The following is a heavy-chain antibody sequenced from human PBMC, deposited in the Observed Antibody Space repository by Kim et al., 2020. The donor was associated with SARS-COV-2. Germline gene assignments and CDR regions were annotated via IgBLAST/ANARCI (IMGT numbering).Heavy chain of an antibody. V-gene: IGHV3-30*04. J-gene: IGHJ6*02. Sequence: GGSLRLSCAASGFTFSSYAMHWVRQAPGKGLEWVAVISYDGSNKYYVDSVKGRFTISRDNSKNTLYLQMNSLRDEDTAVYYCTQNYYGSGSYYGTYYYYGMDVWGQGTTVTVSS. D-gene: IGHD3-10*01. CDR2: ISYDGSNK. CDR3: TQNYYGSGSYYGTYYYYGMDV. CDR1: GFTFSSYA.